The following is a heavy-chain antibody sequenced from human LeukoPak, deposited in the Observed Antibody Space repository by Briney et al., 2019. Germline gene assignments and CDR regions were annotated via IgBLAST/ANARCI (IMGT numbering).Heavy chain of an antibody. Sequence: PSETLSLTCAVYGGSFSGYYWSWIRQPPGKGLEWIGEINHSGSTNYNPSLKSRVTISVDTSKNQFSLKLSSVTAADTAVYYCARRGARYSYGLHYFDYWGQGTPVTVSS. V-gene: IGHV4-34*01. CDR2: INHSGST. CDR1: GGSFSGYY. J-gene: IGHJ4*02. D-gene: IGHD5-18*01. CDR3: ARRGARYSYGLHYFDY.